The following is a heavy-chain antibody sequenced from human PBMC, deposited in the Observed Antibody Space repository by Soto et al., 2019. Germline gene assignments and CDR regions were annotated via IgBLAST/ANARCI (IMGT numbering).Heavy chain of an antibody. J-gene: IGHJ6*02. CDR1: GGSISSYY. Sequence: SETLSLTCTVSGGSISSYYWSWIRQPDGKGLEWIGRIYTSGSTNYNPSLKSRVTMSVDTSKNQFSLKLSSVTAADTAVYYCARAGTVTHYYYGMDVWGQGTTVTVSS. D-gene: IGHD4-17*01. V-gene: IGHV4-4*07. CDR3: ARAGTVTHYYYGMDV. CDR2: IYTSGST.